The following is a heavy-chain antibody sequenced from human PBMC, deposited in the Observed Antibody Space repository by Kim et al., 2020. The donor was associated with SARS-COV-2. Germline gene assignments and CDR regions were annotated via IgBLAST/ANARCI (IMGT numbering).Heavy chain of an antibody. CDR3: VKDRGYSYGPGPSGDY. CDR1: GFTFSSYA. J-gene: IGHJ4*02. CDR2: ISSNGGST. V-gene: IGHV3-64D*06. D-gene: IGHD5-18*01. Sequence: GGSLRLSCSASGFTFSSYAMHWVRQAPGKGLEYVSAISSNGGSTYYADSVKGRFTISRDNSKNTLYLQMSSLRAEDTAVDYCVKDRGYSYGPGPSGDYWGQGTLVTVSS.